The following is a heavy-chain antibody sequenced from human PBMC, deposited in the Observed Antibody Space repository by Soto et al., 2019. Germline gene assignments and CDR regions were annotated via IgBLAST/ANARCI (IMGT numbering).Heavy chain of an antibody. D-gene: IGHD3-9*01. CDR1: GFSLSTSGVG. CDR3: AHSRKSYYDILTGYNY. J-gene: IGHJ4*02. CDR2: IYWDDDK. V-gene: IGHV2-5*02. Sequence: QITLKESGPTLVKPTQTLTLTCTFSGFSLSTSGVGVAWIRQPPGKALEWLALIYWDDDKRYSPSLKSRLTIPKXTXKXLVVLTITHMDPGATATYYCAHSRKSYYDILTGYNYWGQGTLVTVSS.